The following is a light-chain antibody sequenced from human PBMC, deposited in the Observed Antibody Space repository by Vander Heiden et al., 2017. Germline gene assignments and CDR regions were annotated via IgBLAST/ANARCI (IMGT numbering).Light chain of an antibody. CDR2: DAS. Sequence: EIVLTQSPATLSLSPGERATLSCRASQRIGSYLAWYQQKAGQPPRLLIYDASDRATGTPTRFSGSGSGTDFTLTISSLEPVDFAVYYCQQRSTWPLTFGQGTRLEIK. CDR1: QRIGSY. CDR3: QQRSTWPLT. J-gene: IGKJ5*01. V-gene: IGKV3-11*01.